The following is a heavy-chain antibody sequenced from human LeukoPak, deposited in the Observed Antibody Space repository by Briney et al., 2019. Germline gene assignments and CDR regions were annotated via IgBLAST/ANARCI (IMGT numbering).Heavy chain of an antibody. CDR1: GGSVTSGSYY. D-gene: IGHD1-26*01. V-gene: IGHV4-61*01. J-gene: IGHJ3*02. Sequence: SETLSLTCSVSGGSVTSGSYYWSWIRQPPGKELEWIGYISYRGSTNYNPSLKSRVTISVDTSKNQFSLILSSVTAADTAVYYCARVSAVGATNAFDIWGQGTVVTVSS. CDR2: ISYRGST. CDR3: ARVSAVGATNAFDI.